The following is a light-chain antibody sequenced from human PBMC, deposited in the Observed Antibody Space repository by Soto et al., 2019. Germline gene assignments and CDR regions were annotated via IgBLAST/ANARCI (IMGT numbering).Light chain of an antibody. Sequence: QSVLTQPGSVSGSAGQSITISCTGTSSDVGGYNYVSWYQQHPGKAPKLMIYEVSNRPSGVSIRFSGSKSGNTASLTISGLQAEDEADYYCSSYTSSTSLDVFGTGTKSPS. CDR3: SSYTSSTSLDV. CDR1: SSDVGGYNY. J-gene: IGLJ1*01. V-gene: IGLV2-14*01. CDR2: EVS.